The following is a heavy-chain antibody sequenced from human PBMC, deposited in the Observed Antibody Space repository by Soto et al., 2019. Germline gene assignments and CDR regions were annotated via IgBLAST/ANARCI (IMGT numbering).Heavy chain of an antibody. CDR2: INAGNGNT. D-gene: IGHD3-9*01. CDR1: GYTFTSYA. J-gene: IGHJ6*02. CDR3: ARNGPANILYYYYGLDV. V-gene: IGHV1-3*01. Sequence: ASVKVSCKASGYTFTSYAMHWVRQAPGQRLEWMGWINAGNGNTKYSQKFQGRVTITRDTSASTAYMELSSLRSEDTAVYYCARNGPANILYYYYGLDVWGPGTTVTVSS.